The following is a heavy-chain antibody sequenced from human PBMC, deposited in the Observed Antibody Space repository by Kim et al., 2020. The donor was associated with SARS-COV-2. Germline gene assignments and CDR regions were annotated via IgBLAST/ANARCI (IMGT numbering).Heavy chain of an antibody. Sequence: GSGGSTYYADAVKGRFTISRDNSKNTLYLQMNSLRAEDTAVYYCAKDSYWGQGTLVTVSS. CDR2: GSGGST. CDR3: AKDSY. V-gene: IGHV3-23*01. J-gene: IGHJ4*02.